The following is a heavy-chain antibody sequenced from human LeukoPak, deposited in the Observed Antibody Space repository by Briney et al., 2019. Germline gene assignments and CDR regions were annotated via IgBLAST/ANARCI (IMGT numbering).Heavy chain of an antibody. Sequence: SETLSLTCAVYGGSFSGYYWSWIRQPPGKGLEWIGEINHSGSTNYNPSLKSRVTISVDTSKNQFSLKLSSVTAADTAVYYCARSPRERSWPGYSSSLYSPLMFDYWGQGTLVTVSS. CDR3: ARSPRERSWPGYSSSLYSPLMFDY. CDR2: INHSGST. D-gene: IGHD6-6*01. V-gene: IGHV4-34*01. CDR1: GGSFSGYY. J-gene: IGHJ4*02.